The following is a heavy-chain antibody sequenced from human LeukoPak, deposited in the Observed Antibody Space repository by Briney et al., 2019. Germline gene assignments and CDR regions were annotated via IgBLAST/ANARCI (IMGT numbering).Heavy chain of an antibody. Sequence: TLXXXCTVSXGSISSYYWSWIRQPPRKGLEWIGYIYYSGSTNYNPSLTSRGTISVDTSKNQFSLKLRCVTAADTAVYYCAXXXXXXXXXXXXYFYYYMDVWGKGTSVTISS. V-gene: IGHV4-59*08. CDR2: IYYSGST. CDR1: XGSISSYY. J-gene: IGHJ6*03. CDR3: AXXXXXXXXXXXXYFYYYMDV.